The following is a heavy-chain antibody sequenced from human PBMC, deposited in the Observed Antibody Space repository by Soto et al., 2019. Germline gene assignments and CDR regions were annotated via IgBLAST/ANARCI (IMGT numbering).Heavy chain of an antibody. CDR3: ARVMANLPWYFDY. V-gene: IGHV3-74*01. Sequence: GGSRRLSWAASGYTFSSYWMHWVRQAPGKGLVWVSRVNGDGSSTSYADPVKGRFTISRDNAKNTVHLQMDSLRAEDTAVYYCARVMANLPWYFDYWGQGTLVTVSS. CDR1: GYTFSSYW. J-gene: IGHJ4*02. D-gene: IGHD2-8*01. CDR2: VNGDGSST.